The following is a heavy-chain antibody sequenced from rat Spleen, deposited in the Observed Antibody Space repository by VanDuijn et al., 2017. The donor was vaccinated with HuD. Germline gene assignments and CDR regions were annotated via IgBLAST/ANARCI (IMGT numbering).Heavy chain of an antibody. Sequence: EVQLQESGPGLVKPSQSLSLTCSVTDYSITSNHWDWIRKFPGNKMEWIGHISYSGSTNYNPSLRSRISITRDASKNQFFLHLNSVTTEDTATYYCARSLGRVYNNYFDYWGQGVMVTVSS. J-gene: IGHJ2*01. V-gene: IGHV3-1*01. CDR2: ISYSGST. CDR1: DYSITSNH. D-gene: IGHD1-10*01. CDR3: ARSLGRVYNNYFDY.